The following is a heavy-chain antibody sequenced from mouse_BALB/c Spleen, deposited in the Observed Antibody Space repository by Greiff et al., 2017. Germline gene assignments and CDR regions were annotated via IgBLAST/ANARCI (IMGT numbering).Heavy chain of an antibody. CDR3: VRSTMITTGAFDY. CDR2: IRSKSNNYAT. V-gene: IGHV10-1*02. CDR1: GFTFNTYA. Sequence: EVQRVESGGGLVQPKGSLKLSCAASGFTFNTYAMNWVRQAPGKGLEWVARIRSKSNNYATYYADSVKDRFTISRDDSQSMLYLQMNNLKTEDTAMYYCVRSTMITTGAFDYWGQGTTLTVSS. J-gene: IGHJ2*01. D-gene: IGHD2-4*01.